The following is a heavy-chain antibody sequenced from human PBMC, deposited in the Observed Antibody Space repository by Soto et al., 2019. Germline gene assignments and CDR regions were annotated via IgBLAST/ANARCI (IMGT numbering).Heavy chain of an antibody. CDR2: INHSGST. D-gene: IGHD6-19*01. CDR3: ARGRGGSGWYFESHEY. CDR1: GGSFSGYY. J-gene: IGHJ4*02. V-gene: IGHV4-34*01. Sequence: QVQLQQWGAGLLKPSETLSLTCAVYGGSFSGYYWSWIRQPPGKGLEWIGEINHSGSTNYNLSLKSRFTISVDTSKNQFSLKLSYVTAADTALYYCARGRGGSGWYFESHEYCGQGTLVTVSS.